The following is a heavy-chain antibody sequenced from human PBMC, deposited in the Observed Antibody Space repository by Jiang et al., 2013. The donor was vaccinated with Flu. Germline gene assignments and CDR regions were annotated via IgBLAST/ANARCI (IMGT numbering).Heavy chain of an antibody. CDR2: IKSKTDGGIA. V-gene: IGHV3-15*01. D-gene: IGHD2-21*02. CDR1: GITFSNVW. CDR3: ATPCGGDCYSNWYFDL. J-gene: IGHJ2*01. Sequence: LESGGGLVKPGGSLRLSCAASGITFSNVWMSWVRQAPGKGLEWVGRIKSKTDGGIAEYAAPVQGRSTISRDDSKDTLHLQMDSLKTDDTAVYYCATPCGGDCYSNWYFDLWGRGTLVTVSS.